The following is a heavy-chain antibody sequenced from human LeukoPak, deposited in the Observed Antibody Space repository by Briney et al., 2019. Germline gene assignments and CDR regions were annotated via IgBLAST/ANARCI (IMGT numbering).Heavy chain of an antibody. V-gene: IGHV1-69*13. Sequence: WASVKVSCKASGGTFSSYAISWMRQAPGQGLEWMGGIIPIFGTANYAQKFQGRVTITADESTSTAYMELSSLRSEDTAVYYCARDRVRGSYYNWFDPWGQGTLVTVSS. CDR3: ARDRVRGSYYNWFDP. CDR1: GGTFSSYA. CDR2: IIPIFGTA. J-gene: IGHJ5*02. D-gene: IGHD1-26*01.